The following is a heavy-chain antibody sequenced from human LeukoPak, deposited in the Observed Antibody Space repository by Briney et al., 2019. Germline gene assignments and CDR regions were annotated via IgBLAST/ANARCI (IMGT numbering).Heavy chain of an antibody. CDR3: AKGEGYYYDSSGNQFDY. D-gene: IGHD3-22*01. J-gene: IGHJ4*02. Sequence: GGSLRLSCAASGFTFSSYSMNWVRQAPGKGLEWVSSISSSSSYIYYADSVKGRFTISRDNAKNSLYLQMNSLRAEDTAVYYCAKGEGYYYDSSGNQFDYWGQGTLVTVSS. V-gene: IGHV3-21*04. CDR2: ISSSSSYI. CDR1: GFTFSSYS.